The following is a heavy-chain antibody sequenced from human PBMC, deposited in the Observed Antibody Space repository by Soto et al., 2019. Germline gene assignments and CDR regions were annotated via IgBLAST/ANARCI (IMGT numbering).Heavy chain of an antibody. V-gene: IGHV3-74*01. D-gene: IGHD3-22*01. J-gene: IGHJ2*01. CDR1: GLPFSCCC. Sequence: GGSLRLSYGISGLPFSCCCFHLVRQAPGKGLVWVSRINSDGSSTSYADSVKGRFTISRDNAKNTLYLQMNSLRAEYMSLYNCANSSYLCWYFDLW. CDR2: INSDGSST. CDR3: ANSSYLCWYFDL.